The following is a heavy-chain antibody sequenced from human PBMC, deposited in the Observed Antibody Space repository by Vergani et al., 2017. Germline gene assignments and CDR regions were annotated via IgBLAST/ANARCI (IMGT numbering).Heavy chain of an antibody. CDR2: IYYSGST. V-gene: IGHV4-31*03. J-gene: IGHJ2*01. Sequence: QVQLQESGPGLVKPSQTLSLTCPVSGGPINSGGYYWSWIRQHPGKGLEWIGYIYYSGSTYYNPSLKSRVTISVDTSKNHFSLKLSSVTAADTAVYYCARSVRTGNYRYFDLWGRGTLVTVSS. D-gene: IGHD1/OR15-1a*01. CDR3: ARSVRTGNYRYFDL. CDR1: GGPINSGGYY.